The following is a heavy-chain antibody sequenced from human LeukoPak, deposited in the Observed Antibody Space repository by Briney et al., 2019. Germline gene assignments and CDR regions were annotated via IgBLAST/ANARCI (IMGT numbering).Heavy chain of an antibody. D-gene: IGHD6-13*01. CDR2: IYYSGST. CDR1: GGSISSYY. Sequence: PSETLSLTCTVSGGSISSYYWSWIRQPPGKGLEWLGYIYYSGSTDYNPSLKSRVTISVDTSKNQFFLKLSSVTAADTAVYYCARLLPPYSSSVVNWFDPWGQGTLVTVSS. V-gene: IGHV4-59*01. CDR3: ARLLPPYSSSVVNWFDP. J-gene: IGHJ5*02.